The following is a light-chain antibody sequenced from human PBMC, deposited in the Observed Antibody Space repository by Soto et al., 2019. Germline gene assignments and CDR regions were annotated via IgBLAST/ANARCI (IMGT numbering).Light chain of an antibody. V-gene: IGLV2-8*01. CDR3: SSLADGDNYV. Sequence: QSVLTQPPSVSGCPGQSVTISCTGTSSDVGGYNYLSWYQQHPGKAPKLLIYEITKRASGGPNRFSGSKSGNTASLTVSGLQAEDEADYYCSSLADGDNYVFGTGTKVTVL. CDR2: EIT. CDR1: SSDVGGYNY. J-gene: IGLJ1*01.